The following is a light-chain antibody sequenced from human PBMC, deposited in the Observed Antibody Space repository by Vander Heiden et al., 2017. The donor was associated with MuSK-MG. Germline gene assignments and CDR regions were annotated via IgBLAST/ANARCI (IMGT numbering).Light chain of an antibody. CDR1: QSISSY. CDR3: QQSDSNPQDT. V-gene: IGKV1-39*01. Sequence: DIQMTQSPSSLSASVGDRVTITCRASQSISSYLNWYQQKPGKAPKLLIYAASSLQSGVPSRFSGSGSGTDFTLTISSLQPEDFAAYYCQQSDSNPQDTFGHGTKVDIK. J-gene: IGKJ3*01. CDR2: AAS.